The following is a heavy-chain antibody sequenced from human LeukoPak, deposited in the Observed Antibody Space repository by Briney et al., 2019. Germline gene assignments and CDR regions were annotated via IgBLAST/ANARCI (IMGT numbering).Heavy chain of an antibody. CDR1: GYSISSGYN. CDR2: IYHSGNR. Sequence: SETLSLTCSVSGYSISSGYNWGWIRQPPGKGLEWIGSIYHSGNRYYNPSLKSRVAISVDTSKNQFSLKLSSVTAADTAVYYCARGTRGWIAARRYFDYWGQGTLVTVSS. D-gene: IGHD6-6*01. CDR3: ARGTRGWIAARRYFDY. V-gene: IGHV4-38-2*02. J-gene: IGHJ4*02.